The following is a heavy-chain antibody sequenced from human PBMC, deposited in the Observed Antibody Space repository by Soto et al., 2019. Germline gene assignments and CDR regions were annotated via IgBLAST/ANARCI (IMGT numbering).Heavy chain of an antibody. CDR3: ARHFPSIAAAGIGSDY. CDR1: GYSFTSYW. V-gene: IGHV5-51*01. J-gene: IGHJ4*02. Sequence: PGESLKISCKGSGYSFTSYWIGWVRQMPGKGLEWMGIIYPGDSDTRYSPSFQGQVTISADKSISTAYLQWSSLKASDTAMYYCARHFPSIAAAGIGSDYWGQGTLVTVSS. CDR2: IYPGDSDT. D-gene: IGHD6-13*01.